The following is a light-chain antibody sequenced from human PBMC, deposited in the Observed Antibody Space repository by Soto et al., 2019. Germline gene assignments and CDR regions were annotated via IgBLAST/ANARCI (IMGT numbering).Light chain of an antibody. J-gene: IGLJ2*01. V-gene: IGLV9-49*03. CDR3: GADHGSGTNFVKV. CDR2: VGPGGIVG. CDR1: SGYSDYK. Sequence: QLVLTQPPSASASLGASVTLTCTLSSGYSDYKVDWYQQRPGKGPRLVMRVGPGGIVGSKGDGIPDRFSVLGSGLNRYLTITNIQEEDESDDHCGADHGSGTNFVKVFGGGTKLTVL.